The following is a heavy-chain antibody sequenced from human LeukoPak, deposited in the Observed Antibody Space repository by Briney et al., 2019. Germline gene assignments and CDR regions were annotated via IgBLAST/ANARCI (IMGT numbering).Heavy chain of an antibody. CDR3: ARRISTRRGETCSSTSCYFDY. J-gene: IGHJ4*02. CDR2: ISHSGIT. Sequence: SETLSLACAVSGFSISTSYFWSCSRQSPGKGREGIGSISHSGITYYNASLKSRITISVDTPKNQFSLRLSSVTAADTAVYYCARRISTRRGETCSSTSCYFDYWGQGTLVTVSS. CDR1: GFSISTSYF. V-gene: IGHV4-38-2*01. D-gene: IGHD2-2*01.